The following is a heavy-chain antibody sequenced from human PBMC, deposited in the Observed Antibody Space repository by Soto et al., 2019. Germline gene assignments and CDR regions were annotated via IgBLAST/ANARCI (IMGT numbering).Heavy chain of an antibody. CDR2: ISGSGGST. J-gene: IGHJ4*02. Sequence: PGGSLRLSCAASGFTFSSYAMSWVRQAPGKGLEWVSAISGSGGSTYYADSVKGRFTISRDNSKNTLYLQMNSLRAEDTAVYYCAKASDYDFWSGYYSVNFGYWGQGTLVTVSS. D-gene: IGHD3-3*01. CDR1: GFTFSSYA. CDR3: AKASDYDFWSGYYSVNFGY. V-gene: IGHV3-23*01.